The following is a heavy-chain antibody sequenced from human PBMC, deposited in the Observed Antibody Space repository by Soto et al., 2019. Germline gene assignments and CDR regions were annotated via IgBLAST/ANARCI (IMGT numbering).Heavy chain of an antibody. J-gene: IGHJ4*02. V-gene: IGHV3-21*01. Sequence: GGSLRLSCAASGFTFSSYSMNWVRQAPGKGLEWVSSISSSSSYIYYADSVKGRFTISRDNAKNSLYLQMNSLRAEDTAVYYCGGQEHLVKEAAGLDYWGQGTLVTVSS. CDR1: GFTFSSYS. D-gene: IGHD6-13*01. CDR3: GGQEHLVKEAAGLDY. CDR2: ISSSSSYI.